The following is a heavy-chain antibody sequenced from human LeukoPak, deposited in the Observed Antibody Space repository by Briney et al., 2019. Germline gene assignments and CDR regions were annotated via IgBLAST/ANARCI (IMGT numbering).Heavy chain of an antibody. J-gene: IGHJ5*02. D-gene: IGHD3-22*01. CDR2: ISFDRRNK. V-gene: IGHV3-30*03. Sequence: GGSLRLSCAASGFIFSDYGMHWVRQAPGKGLEWVSVISFDRRNKYYADSVKGRFTISRDNSHNVLYLQMNSLRPEDTAVYYCAIEPGSFDRSAGGFDPWGQGTLVTVSS. CDR3: AIEPGSFDRSAGGFDP. CDR1: GFIFSDYG.